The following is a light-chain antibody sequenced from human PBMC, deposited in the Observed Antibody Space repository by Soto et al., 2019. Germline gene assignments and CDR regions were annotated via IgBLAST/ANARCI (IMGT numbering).Light chain of an antibody. CDR3: QQLNSYPLGT. V-gene: IGKV1-9*01. CDR1: QGISSY. CDR2: AAS. Sequence: DIQLTQSPSFLSASVGDRVTITCRASQGISSYLAWYQQKPGKAPKLLIYAASTLQSGVPSRFSGSGSGTEFTLTISSLQPEDFVTYYCQQLNSYPLGTFGQGTKLEIK. J-gene: IGKJ2*01.